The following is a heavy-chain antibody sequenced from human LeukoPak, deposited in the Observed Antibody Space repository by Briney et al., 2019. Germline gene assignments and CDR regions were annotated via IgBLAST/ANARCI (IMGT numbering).Heavy chain of an antibody. J-gene: IGHJ6*03. CDR1: GFTFSSYA. V-gene: IGHV3-21*01. D-gene: IGHD3-3*01. CDR2: ISSSSSYI. CDR3: ARDLAIFGAYYMDV. Sequence: PGGSLRLSCAASGFTFSSYAMSWVRQAPGKGLEWVSSISSSSSYIYYADSVKGRFTISRDNAKNSLYLQMNSLRAEDTAVYYCARDLAIFGAYYMDVWGKGTTVTVSS.